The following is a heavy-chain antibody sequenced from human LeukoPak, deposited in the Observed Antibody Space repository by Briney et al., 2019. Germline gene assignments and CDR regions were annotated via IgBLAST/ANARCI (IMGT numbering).Heavy chain of an antibody. CDR3: ASTIFGVVIYTSRQVPT. CDR1: GDSITSGSYY. J-gene: IGHJ5*02. V-gene: IGHV4-39*07. CDR2: IYYSGNT. Sequence: PSETLSLTCTVSGDSITSGSYYWGWIRQPPGRGLEWIGSIYYSGNTYYNPSLKSRVTISVDRSKNQFSLKLSSVTAADTAVYYCASTIFGVVIYTSRQVPTWGQGTLVTVSS. D-gene: IGHD3-3*01.